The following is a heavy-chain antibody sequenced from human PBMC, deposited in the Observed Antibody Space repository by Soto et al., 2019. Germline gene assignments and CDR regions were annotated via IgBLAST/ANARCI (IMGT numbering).Heavy chain of an antibody. D-gene: IGHD5-18*01. CDR2: IYYSGST. CDR1: GGSVSSGSYY. CDR3: ARARGQLGF. V-gene: IGHV4-61*01. J-gene: IGHJ4*02. Sequence: QVQLQESGPGLVKPSETLSLTCTVSGGSVSSGSYYWSWIRQPPGKGLEWIGYIYYSGSTNYNPSLKSRVTISVDTSKNQFSLKLSSVTAADTAVYYCARARGQLGFWGQGTLVTVSS.